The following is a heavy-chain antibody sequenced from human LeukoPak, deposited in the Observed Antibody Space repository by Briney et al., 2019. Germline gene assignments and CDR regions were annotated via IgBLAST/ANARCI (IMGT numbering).Heavy chain of an antibody. D-gene: IGHD6-19*01. CDR2: INHSGST. CDR1: GGSFSGYY. V-gene: IGHV4-34*01. Sequence: ETLSLTCAVYGGSFSGYYWSWIRQPPGKGLEWIGEINHSGSTNYNPSLKSRVTISVDTSKNQFSLKLSSVTAADTAVYYCARGAAVAGYYYYYYMDVWGKGTTVTVSS. J-gene: IGHJ6*03. CDR3: ARGAAVAGYYYYYYMDV.